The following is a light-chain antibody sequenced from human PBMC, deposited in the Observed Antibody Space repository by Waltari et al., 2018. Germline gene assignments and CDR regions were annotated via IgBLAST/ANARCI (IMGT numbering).Light chain of an antibody. CDR1: QSLLQSNGYNY. Sequence: DFVMTQSPLSLPVTPGEPASISCRSSQSLLQSNGYNYLDWYLQKPWQSPQLLIYLGSNRASGVPDRFSGSGSGTDFTLKISRVEAEDVGVYYCMQALQTPITFGQGTRLEIK. J-gene: IGKJ5*01. CDR3: MQALQTPIT. V-gene: IGKV2-28*01. CDR2: LGS.